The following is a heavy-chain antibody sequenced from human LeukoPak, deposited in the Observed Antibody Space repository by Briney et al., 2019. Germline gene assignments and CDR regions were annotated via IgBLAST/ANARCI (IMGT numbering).Heavy chain of an antibody. CDR1: GFTFSDYG. V-gene: IGHV3-30*02. Sequence: GGSLRLSCVASGFTFSDYGIHSVRRDPGRGLEWVAFIRVDGGNKYYPDSVQGRFTISRDNSKNTVYLQMNSLTPEDTAFYYCARVNSFWFDYWGQGTPVTVSS. CDR2: IRVDGGNK. D-gene: IGHD4-23*01. CDR3: ARVNSFWFDY. J-gene: IGHJ4*02.